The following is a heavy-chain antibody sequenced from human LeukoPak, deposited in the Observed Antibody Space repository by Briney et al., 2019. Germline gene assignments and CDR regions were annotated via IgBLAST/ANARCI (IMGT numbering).Heavy chain of an antibody. J-gene: IGHJ4*02. D-gene: IGHD4/OR15-4a*01. CDR3: ATDRLGYGAIYY. V-gene: IGHV4-59*01. Sequence: SETLSLTCTVSGGSISSYYWSWIRQPPGKGLEWIGYIYYSGSTNYNPSLKSRVTISVDRSKNQFSLKLSSVTAADTAVYYCATDRLGYGAIYYCGLGTLVPVSS. CDR2: IYYSGST. CDR1: GGSISSYY.